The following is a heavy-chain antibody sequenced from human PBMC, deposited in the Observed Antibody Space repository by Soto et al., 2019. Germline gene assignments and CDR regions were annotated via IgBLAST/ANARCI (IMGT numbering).Heavy chain of an antibody. J-gene: IGHJ4*02. V-gene: IGHV3-11*05. CDR1: GFTFSDYY. CDR3: ARGRGAAADYFDF. Sequence: QVQLVESGGGLVKPGGSLRLSCAVSGFTFSDYYMTWIRQAQGKGLEWVSYISSSTSHTNYADSIKGRFTISRDNAKNSLFLQINSLRAEDTAGYYCARGRGAAADYFDFWGQGTLVTISS. CDR2: ISSSTSHT. D-gene: IGHD6-13*01.